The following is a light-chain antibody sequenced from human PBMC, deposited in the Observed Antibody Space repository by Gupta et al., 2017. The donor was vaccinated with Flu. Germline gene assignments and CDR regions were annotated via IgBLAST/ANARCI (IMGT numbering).Light chain of an antibody. V-gene: IGKV3-15*01. J-gene: IGKJ5*01. CDR1: QRVSSD. CDR3: QQDNILIT. CDR2: GAS. Sequence: EIVMTQSPATLSVSPGERVTLSCRASQRVSSDLAWYQQKPGQAPRLLIYGASARATGIPGRFSGSGSGTDFTLTISSLQSEDFAVYYCQQDNILITFGQGTRLEYK.